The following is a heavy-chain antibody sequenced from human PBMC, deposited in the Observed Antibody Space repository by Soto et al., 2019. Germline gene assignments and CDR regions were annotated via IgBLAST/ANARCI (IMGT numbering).Heavy chain of an antibody. Sequence: PSETLSLTCTVSGGSISSYGWSWIRQPPGKGLEWIGYIYYSGSTNYNPSLKSRVTISVDTSKNQFSLKLSSVTAADTAVYYCARFRYDFWSGYEPSYFDYWGQGTLLTVSS. J-gene: IGHJ4*02. D-gene: IGHD3-3*01. CDR2: IYYSGST. CDR3: ARFRYDFWSGYEPSYFDY. V-gene: IGHV4-59*01. CDR1: GGSISSYG.